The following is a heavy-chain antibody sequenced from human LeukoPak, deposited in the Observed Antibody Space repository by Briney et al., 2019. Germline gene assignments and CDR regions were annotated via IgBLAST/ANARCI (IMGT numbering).Heavy chain of an antibody. V-gene: IGHV4-59*01. J-gene: IGHJ5*02. D-gene: IGHD3-10*01. CDR2: INYSGST. CDR1: GGSFINYY. CDR3: ARALWFGEFPNYFDP. Sequence: TSETLSFTCTVSGGSFINYYWSWIRQPPGKGLEWIGYINYSGSTNYNPSLKSRVTIAVDTSKSQFSLRLSSVTAADTAVYYCARALWFGEFPNYFDPWGQGTLVTVSS.